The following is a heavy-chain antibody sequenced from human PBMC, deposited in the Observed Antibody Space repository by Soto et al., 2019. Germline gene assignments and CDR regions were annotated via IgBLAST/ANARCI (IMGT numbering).Heavy chain of an antibody. CDR1: GGSGSSGSYY. CDR3: ASALSCSGGSCSFDP. D-gene: IGHD2-15*01. CDR2: IYYNGNT. V-gene: IGHV4-61*01. J-gene: IGHJ5*02. Sequence: SETLSLTCTVSGGSGSSGSYYWSWIRQPPGKGLEWIGYIYYNGNTNYNPSLKSRVTISVDTSKSQFSLKLSSVTAADTAVYYCASALSCSGGSCSFDPWGQGTLVTVSS.